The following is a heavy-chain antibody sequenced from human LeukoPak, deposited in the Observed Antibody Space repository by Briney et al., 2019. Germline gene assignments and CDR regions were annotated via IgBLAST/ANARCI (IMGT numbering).Heavy chain of an antibody. J-gene: IGHJ4*02. Sequence: SETLSLTCTVSGGSISSYYWSWSRQAPGKGLEWIGYIHYSGSTNCNPSLKSRVTISVDTSKNQFSLKLSSVTAADTAVYYCARYDGRGHYRYYFDYWGQGTLVTVSS. CDR2: IHYSGST. D-gene: IGHD3-22*01. CDR1: GGSISSYY. V-gene: IGHV4-59*01. CDR3: ARYDGRGHYRYYFDY.